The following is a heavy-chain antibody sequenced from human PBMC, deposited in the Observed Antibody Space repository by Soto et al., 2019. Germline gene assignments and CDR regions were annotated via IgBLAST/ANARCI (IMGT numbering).Heavy chain of an antibody. D-gene: IGHD1-1*01. V-gene: IGHV4-31*02. Sequence: QVRLQEWGPGLVKPSQTLSLKCSVSGGSITTGGRYWSWIRQLPGKGLEWIGAIYYSGNTYYNASLKSRVTISVEAAKHQFSLKLSSVTAADTAVYYCAQALVFTGGDGFDIWGQGRLVTVSS. CDR1: GGSITTGGRY. CDR2: IYYSGNT. CDR3: AQALVFTGGDGFDI. J-gene: IGHJ3*02.